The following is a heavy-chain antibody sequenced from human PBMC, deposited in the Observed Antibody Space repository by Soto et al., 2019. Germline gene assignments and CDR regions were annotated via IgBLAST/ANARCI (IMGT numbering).Heavy chain of an antibody. CDR3: ARGHYGLDV. V-gene: IGHV3-7*05. CDR2: INPDGSDK. Sequence: GGSLRLSCAASEFTFSNHWVTWVRQAPVKGLEWVAHINPDGSDKDFLDSVKGRFTISRDNAKSSLSLQMNSLKVEDTAVYYCARGHYGLDVWGQGTTVTVSS. CDR1: EFTFSNHW. J-gene: IGHJ6*02.